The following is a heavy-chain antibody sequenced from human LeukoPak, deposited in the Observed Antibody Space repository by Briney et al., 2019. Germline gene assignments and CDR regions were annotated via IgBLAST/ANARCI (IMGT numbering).Heavy chain of an antibody. D-gene: IGHD5-12*01. V-gene: IGHV4-30-2*01. CDR3: ASGNTGYDRDSFDI. J-gene: IGHJ3*02. Sequence: SETLSLTCTVSGGSISSGGYSWSWVRQPPGEGLEWVGYIYHSGSTYYNPSLQSRVTISLDRSKNQFSLKLSSMTAADTAVYYCASGNTGYDRDSFDIWGQGTMVTVSS. CDR2: IYHSGST. CDR1: GGSISSGGYS.